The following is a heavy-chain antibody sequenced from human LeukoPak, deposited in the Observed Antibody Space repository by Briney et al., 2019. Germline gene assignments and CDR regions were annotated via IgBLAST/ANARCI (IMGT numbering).Heavy chain of an antibody. CDR1: DGSLSGHY. V-gene: IGHV4-59*11. CDR3: ARDLRQLVSDAFDI. Sequence: SETLSLTCTVSDGSLSGHYWSWIRQPPGKGLESIGFVYYSGSTNYNPSLKGRVTISLDTSKNQFSLKLSSVTAADTALYYCARDLRQLVSDAFDIWGQGTVVTVSS. J-gene: IGHJ3*02. D-gene: IGHD6-6*01. CDR2: VYYSGST.